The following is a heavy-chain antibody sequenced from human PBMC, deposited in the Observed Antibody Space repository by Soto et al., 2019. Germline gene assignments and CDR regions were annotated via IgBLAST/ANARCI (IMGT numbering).Heavy chain of an antibody. CDR3: ALCGGDCYSADY. D-gene: IGHD2-21*01. Sequence: QVQLVESGGGEVQPGRSLRLSCAASGFTFSSYGMHWVRLAPGKGLEWVAVIWYDGSNKYYADSVKGRFTISRDNSKNTLYLQMNSLRAEDTAVYYCALCGGDCYSADYWGQGTLVTVSS. J-gene: IGHJ4*02. CDR2: IWYDGSNK. CDR1: GFTFSSYG. V-gene: IGHV3-33*01.